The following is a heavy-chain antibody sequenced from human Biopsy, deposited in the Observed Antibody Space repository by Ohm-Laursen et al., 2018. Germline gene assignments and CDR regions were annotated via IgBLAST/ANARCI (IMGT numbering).Heavy chain of an antibody. Sequence: SLRLSCAASGFIFSTYSMNWVRQAPGKGLEWVSYISSSSSPIYYADSVKGRFTISRDNAKNSLYLQMNSLRAEDTAVYYCARSMTTMVRRRSYYFDYWGQGTLVTVSS. CDR3: ARSMTTMVRRRSYYFDY. V-gene: IGHV3-48*01. CDR1: GFIFSTYS. J-gene: IGHJ4*02. CDR2: ISSSSSPI. D-gene: IGHD3-10*01.